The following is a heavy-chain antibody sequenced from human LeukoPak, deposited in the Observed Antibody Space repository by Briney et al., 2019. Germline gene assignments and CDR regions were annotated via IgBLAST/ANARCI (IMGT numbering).Heavy chain of an antibody. J-gene: IGHJ4*02. Sequence: GGSLRLSCAASGSTFGSYAMYWVRQAPGKGLEWVAGIFGSGGSAHYADSAKGRFTISRDNSKNTVYLQINSLRAEDTAVYYCGKTTTGYSSGQKPAWPVDYWGQGTLVTVSS. CDR1: GSTFGSYA. V-gene: IGHV3-23*01. CDR2: IFGSGGSA. CDR3: GKTTTGYSSGQKPAWPVDY. D-gene: IGHD6-19*01.